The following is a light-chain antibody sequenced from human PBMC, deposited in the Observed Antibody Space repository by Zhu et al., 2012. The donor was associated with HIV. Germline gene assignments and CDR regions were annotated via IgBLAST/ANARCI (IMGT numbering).Light chain of an antibody. J-gene: IGKJ5*01. V-gene: IGKV3-20*01. CDR2: GAS. CDR3: QHYGGLPPIT. CDR1: QSVSRTY. Sequence: EIVLTQSPGTLSLSPGERATLSCRASQSVSRTYLAWYQQKPGQAPRPLIYGASNRPTGIPDRFSGSGSGTDFTLTITRVEPEDFAVYYCQHYGGLPPITFGQGTRLDIK.